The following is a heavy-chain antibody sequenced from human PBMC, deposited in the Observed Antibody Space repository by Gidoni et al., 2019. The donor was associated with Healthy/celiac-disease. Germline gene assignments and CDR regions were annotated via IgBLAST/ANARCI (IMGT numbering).Heavy chain of an antibody. CDR2: ISSSSSTI. CDR1: GFTVSTYS. Sequence: EVQLVESGGGLVQPGGSRRLYGAASGFTVSTYSMNLVRQAPGKGLECVSYISSSSSTIYYADSVKGRFTISRDNAKNSLYLQMNSLRAEDTAVYYCARDLGTTVTTASFDYWGQGTLVTVSS. J-gene: IGHJ4*02. V-gene: IGHV3-48*01. CDR3: ARDLGTTVTTASFDY. D-gene: IGHD4-17*01.